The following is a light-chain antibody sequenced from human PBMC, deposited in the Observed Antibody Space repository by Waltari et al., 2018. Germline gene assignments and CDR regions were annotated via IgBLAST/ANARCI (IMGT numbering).Light chain of an antibody. Sequence: QSVLTQPPSASGTPGQRVTSSCSGSTSNIGSNTVNWYRQLPGTAPKLLIYTNNPRPSGVPDRFSGSKSGTSASLAISGLQSEDEADYYCAAWDDSLIWVFGGGTKLTVL. CDR2: TNN. V-gene: IGLV1-44*01. CDR3: AAWDDSLIWV. CDR1: TSNIGSNT. J-gene: IGLJ3*02.